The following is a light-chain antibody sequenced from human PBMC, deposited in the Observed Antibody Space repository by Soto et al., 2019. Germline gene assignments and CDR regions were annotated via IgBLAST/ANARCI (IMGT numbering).Light chain of an antibody. CDR2: WAS. V-gene: IGKV4-1*01. J-gene: IGKJ2*03. CDR1: QNLLHSSNKKNY. Sequence: DSVMTQFPDSLAVSLGERATINCKSSQNLLHSSNKKNYLAWFQQKPGQPPKKLIYWASTRESGVPDRFSGSGSGTDFSLTISSLQAEDVAVYYCQQYYSSPYSFGQGTKLEIK. CDR3: QQYYSSPYS.